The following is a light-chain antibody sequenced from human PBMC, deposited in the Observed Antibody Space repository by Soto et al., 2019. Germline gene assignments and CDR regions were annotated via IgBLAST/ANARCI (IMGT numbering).Light chain of an antibody. CDR3: SSYTTSKTRL. CDR1: SSDVGAYDY. J-gene: IGLJ2*01. Sequence: QSVLTQPASVSGSPGQSITISCTGTSSDVGAYDYVSWYQQHPGKVPKLMIYEVTNRPSGVSDRFSGSKSGYTASLTISGLQAEDEADYYCSSYTTSKTRLFGGGTQLTVL. V-gene: IGLV2-14*01. CDR2: EVT.